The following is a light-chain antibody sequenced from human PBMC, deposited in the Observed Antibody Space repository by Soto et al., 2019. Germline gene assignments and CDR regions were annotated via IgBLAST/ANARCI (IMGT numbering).Light chain of an antibody. CDR3: AVYDDSLRGVV. CDR1: TSNIEKFY. Sequence: QSVLTQPPSASATPGQRVTISCSGSTSNIEKFYVYWYQQLPGTAPKLLVYRDNQRPSGVPDRFFASKSGTSASLAISGLRSDDEAASYCAVYDDSLRGVVFGGGTNLT. V-gene: IGLV1-47*01. CDR2: RDN. J-gene: IGLJ2*01.